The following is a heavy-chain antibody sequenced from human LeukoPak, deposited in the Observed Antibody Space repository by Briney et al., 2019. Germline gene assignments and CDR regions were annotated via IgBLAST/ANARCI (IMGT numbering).Heavy chain of an antibody. Sequence: GGSLRLSCAASGSTFSSYAMSWVRQAPGKGLEWFSAISGSGGSTYYADSVKGRFTISRDNSRNTLYLQMNSLRAEDTAVYYCAKGVASSGLYPWGQGTLVTVSS. CDR1: GSTFSSYA. CDR3: AKGVASSGLYP. CDR2: ISGSGGST. V-gene: IGHV3-23*01. D-gene: IGHD3-22*01. J-gene: IGHJ5*02.